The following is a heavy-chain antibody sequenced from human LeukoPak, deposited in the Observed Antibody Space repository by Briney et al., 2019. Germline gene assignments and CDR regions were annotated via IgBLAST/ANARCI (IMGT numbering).Heavy chain of an antibody. J-gene: IGHJ3*02. CDR2: ISTSSSTI. Sequence: GGSLRLSCAASGFTFSSYWMHWVRQAPGKGLEGVSYISTSSSTIYYADSVKGRFTISRDNARNSLYLQMNSLRDEDTAVYYCARLGAAFDSWGQGTMVTVSS. CDR1: GFTFSSYW. D-gene: IGHD3-10*01. V-gene: IGHV3-48*02. CDR3: ARLGAAFDS.